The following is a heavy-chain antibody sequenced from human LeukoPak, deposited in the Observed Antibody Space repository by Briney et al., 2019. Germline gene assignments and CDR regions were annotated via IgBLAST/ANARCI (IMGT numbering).Heavy chain of an antibody. D-gene: IGHD2-8*01. CDR3: ARRGYCTNGVCYGEVYFDY. V-gene: IGHV3-9*01. CDR2: ISWNSGSI. Sequence: PGRSLRLSCAASGFTFDDYAMHWVRQAPGQGLEGGSGISWNSGSIGYADSVKGRFAISRDNAKNSLYLQMNSLRAEDTALYYCARRGYCTNGVCYGEVYFDYWGQGTLVTVSS. J-gene: IGHJ4*02. CDR1: GFTFDDYA.